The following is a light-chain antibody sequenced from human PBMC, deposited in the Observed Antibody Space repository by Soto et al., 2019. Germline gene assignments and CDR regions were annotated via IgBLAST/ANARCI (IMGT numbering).Light chain of an antibody. CDR3: GTWDSSLSDYWV. Sequence: QSVLTQPPSVSAAPGQKVTISCSGSSSNIGNNYVSWYQQLPGTAPKLLIYDNNKRPSGIPDRFSGSKSGTSATLGITGLQTGDEADYYCGTWDSSLSDYWVFGGGTKLTVL. J-gene: IGLJ3*02. CDR2: DNN. CDR1: SSNIGNNY. V-gene: IGLV1-51*01.